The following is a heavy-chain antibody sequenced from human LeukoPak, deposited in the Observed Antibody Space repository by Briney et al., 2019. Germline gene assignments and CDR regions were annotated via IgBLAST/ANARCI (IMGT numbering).Heavy chain of an antibody. D-gene: IGHD6-13*01. V-gene: IGHV3-7*01. CDR3: ANGRQLGY. Sequence: GGSLRLSCAASGFTFSNYWMSWVRQPPGKGLEGVANIKEDGSEKYYVDSVKGRFTISRDNARNSLYLQMNSLRAEDTAVYYCANGRQLGYWGQGTLVTVSS. J-gene: IGHJ4*02. CDR1: GFTFSNYW. CDR2: IKEDGSEK.